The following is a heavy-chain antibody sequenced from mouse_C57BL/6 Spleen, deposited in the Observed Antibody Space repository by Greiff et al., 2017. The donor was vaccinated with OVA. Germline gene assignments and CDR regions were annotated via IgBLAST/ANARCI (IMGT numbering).Heavy chain of an antibody. CDR1: GYTFTNYW. J-gene: IGHJ2*01. Sequence: VQLKESGAELVRPGTSVKMSCKASGYTFTNYWIGWAKQRPGHGLEWIGDIYPGGGYTNYNEKFKGKATLTADKSSSTAYMQFSSLTSEDSAIYYCARGGLYGSSYYFDYWGQGTTLTVSS. CDR3: ARGGLYGSSYYFDY. V-gene: IGHV1-63*01. CDR2: IYPGGGYT. D-gene: IGHD1-1*01.